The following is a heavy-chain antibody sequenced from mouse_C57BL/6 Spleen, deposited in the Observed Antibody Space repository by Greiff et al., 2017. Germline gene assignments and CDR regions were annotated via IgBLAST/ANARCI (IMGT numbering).Heavy chain of an antibody. CDR3: ARAGSYYFDY. Sequence: VQLQQPGAELVKPGASVKLSCKASGYTFTSYWMQWVKQRPGQGLEWIGEIDTSDSYTNYNQKFKGKATLTVDTSSSTAYMQLSSLTSEDSAVYYCARAGSYYFDYWGQGTTLTVSS. V-gene: IGHV1-50*01. J-gene: IGHJ2*01. CDR2: IDTSDSYT. CDR1: GYTFTSYW.